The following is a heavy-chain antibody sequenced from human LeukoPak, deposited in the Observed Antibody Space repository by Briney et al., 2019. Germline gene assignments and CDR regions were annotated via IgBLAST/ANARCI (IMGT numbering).Heavy chain of an antibody. V-gene: IGHV3-30-3*01. CDR1: GFTFSSYA. CDR3: AREFGRYCSGGSCYSGY. Sequence: GGSLRLSCAASGFTFSSYAMHWVRQAPGKGLEWVAVISYDGSNKYYADSVKGRFTISRDNSKNTLYLQMNSLRAEDTAVYYCAREFGRYCSGGSCYSGYWGQGTLVTVSS. D-gene: IGHD2-15*01. J-gene: IGHJ4*02. CDR2: ISYDGSNK.